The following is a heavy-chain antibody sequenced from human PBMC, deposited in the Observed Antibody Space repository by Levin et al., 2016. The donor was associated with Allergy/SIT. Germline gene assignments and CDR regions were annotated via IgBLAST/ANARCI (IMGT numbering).Heavy chain of an antibody. CDR2: IDPSDSYT. Sequence: VRQMPGKGLEWMGRIDPSDSYTNYSPSFQGHVTISADKSISTAYLQWSSLKASDTAMYYCAATAYDSSGYYYDMHEYYFDYWGQGTLVTVSS. V-gene: IGHV5-10-1*01. J-gene: IGHJ4*02. CDR3: AATAYDSSGYYYDMHEYYFDY. D-gene: IGHD3-22*01.